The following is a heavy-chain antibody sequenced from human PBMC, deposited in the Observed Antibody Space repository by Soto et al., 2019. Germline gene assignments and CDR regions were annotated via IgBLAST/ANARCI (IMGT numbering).Heavy chain of an antibody. V-gene: IGHV4-59*01. Sequence: SETLSLTXTVSGGSISSYYWSWIRQPPGKGLEWIGYIYYSGSTNYNPSLKSRVTISVDTSKNQFSLKLSSVTAADTAVYYCARARGIAAAGSYYYYGMDVWGQGTTVTVSS. CDR1: GGSISSYY. J-gene: IGHJ6*02. CDR2: IYYSGST. D-gene: IGHD6-13*01. CDR3: ARARGIAAAGSYYYYGMDV.